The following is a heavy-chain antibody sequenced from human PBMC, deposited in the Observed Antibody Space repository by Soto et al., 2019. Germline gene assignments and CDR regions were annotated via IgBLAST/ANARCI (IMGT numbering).Heavy chain of an antibody. CDR3: ARGQEGVVATH. Sequence: QVQLQQWGAGLLKPSETLSLNCAVTGGSLSGYYWSWIRQPPGKGLEWIGEVKDGGHTNYSPSLRGRVPISSVTSNNQFSPRLNSVTAADTGVYYCARGQEGVVATHWDQGSLVTVSS. CDR2: VKDGGHT. CDR1: GGSLSGYY. V-gene: IGHV4-34*01. J-gene: IGHJ4*02. D-gene: IGHD5-12*01.